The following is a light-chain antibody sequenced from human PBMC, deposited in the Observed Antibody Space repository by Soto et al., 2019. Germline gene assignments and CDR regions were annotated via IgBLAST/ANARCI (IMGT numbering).Light chain of an antibody. CDR3: ASYGGRDDMI. CDR2: GVP. CDR1: SSDVGGYDR. V-gene: IGLV2-8*01. J-gene: IGLJ2*01. Sequence: QSVLTQPPSASGSPGQSVTISCTGTSSDVGGYDRVSWFQQHPGKAPKLIIYGVPDRISGVPDRFSGSKSGNTASLTVSGLQAEDEADYYCASYGGRDDMIFGGGTKVTVL.